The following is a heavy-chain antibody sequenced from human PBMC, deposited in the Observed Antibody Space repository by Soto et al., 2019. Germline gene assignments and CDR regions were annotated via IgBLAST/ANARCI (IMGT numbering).Heavy chain of an antibody. J-gene: IGHJ4*02. CDR1: GGSISSYY. V-gene: IGHV4-59*01. Sequence: TLSLTCTVSGGSISSYYWSWIRQPPGKGLEWIGYIYYSGSTNYNPSLKSRVTISVDTSKNQFSLKLSSVTAADTAVYYCARMRGTYDSSGFDYWGQGTLVTV. CDR3: ARMRGTYDSSGFDY. CDR2: IYYSGST. D-gene: IGHD3-22*01.